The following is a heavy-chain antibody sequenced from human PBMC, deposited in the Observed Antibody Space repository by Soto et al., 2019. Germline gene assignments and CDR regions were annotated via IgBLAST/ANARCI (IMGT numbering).Heavy chain of an antibody. CDR2: IYYSGST. J-gene: IGHJ5*02. CDR1: GGSISSYY. Sequence: SETLSLTCTVSGGSISSYYWSWIRQPPGKGLEWIGYIYYSGSTNYNPSLKSRVTISVDTSKNQFSLKLSSVTAADTAVYYCGRHAIASAEPYNWFDPWGQGTLVTVSS. D-gene: IGHD6-13*01. V-gene: IGHV4-59*01. CDR3: GRHAIASAEPYNWFDP.